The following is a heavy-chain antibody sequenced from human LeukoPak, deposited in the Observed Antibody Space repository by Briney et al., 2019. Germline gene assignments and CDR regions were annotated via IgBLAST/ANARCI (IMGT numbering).Heavy chain of an antibody. J-gene: IGHJ3*02. CDR2: IYYSGRT. CDR1: GGSIRSYY. Sequence: SETLSLTCNVSGGSIRSYYWSWIRQPPGKGLEWIGYIYYSGRTNYNPSLKSRVTISIHTSKNQFSLKLGSVTAADTAVYYCTRDLYGDYAVDIWGQGTMVTVSS. V-gene: IGHV4-59*01. D-gene: IGHD4-17*01. CDR3: TRDLYGDYAVDI.